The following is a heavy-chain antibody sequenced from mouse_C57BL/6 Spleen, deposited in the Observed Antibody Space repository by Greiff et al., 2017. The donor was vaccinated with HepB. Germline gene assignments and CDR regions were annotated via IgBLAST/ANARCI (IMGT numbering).Heavy chain of an antibody. D-gene: IGHD2-1*01. CDR3: ARYGNHWYFDV. V-gene: IGHV1-52*01. CDR1: GYTFTSYW. Sequence: QVQLQQPGAELVRPGSSVKLSCKASGYTFTSYWMHWVKQRPIQGLEWIGNIDPSDSETHYNQKFKDKATLTVDKSSSTAYMQLSSLTSEDSAVYYCARYGNHWYFDVWGKGTTVTVSS. J-gene: IGHJ1*03. CDR2: IDPSDSET.